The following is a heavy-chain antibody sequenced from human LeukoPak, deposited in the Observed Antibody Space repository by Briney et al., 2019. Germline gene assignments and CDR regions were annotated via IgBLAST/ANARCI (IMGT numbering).Heavy chain of an antibody. V-gene: IGHV3-48*04. Sequence: GGSLRLSCAASGFTFSSYSMNWVRQAPGKGLEWVSYISSSSSTIYYADSVKGRFTISRDNTKNSLYLQMNSLRAEDTAVYYCARDKSSSGSYLLHGEFDYWGQGTLVTVSS. J-gene: IGHJ4*02. CDR3: ARDKSSSGSYLLHGEFDY. CDR2: ISSSSSTI. D-gene: IGHD1-26*01. CDR1: GFTFSSYS.